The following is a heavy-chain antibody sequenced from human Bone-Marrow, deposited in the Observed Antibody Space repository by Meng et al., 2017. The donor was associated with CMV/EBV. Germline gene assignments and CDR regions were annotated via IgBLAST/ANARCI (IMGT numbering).Heavy chain of an antibody. CDR3: ASGRTFGVVPSLYYYGMDV. CDR2: IYYSGTT. V-gene: IGHV4-39*01. CDR1: GGSISSRNYH. D-gene: IGHD3-3*01. J-gene: IGHJ6*02. Sequence: SETLSLTCTVSGGSISSRNYHWGWIRQPPGKGLEWIGSIYYSGTTYYNPSLKSRVTVSVDASKSQFSLNLRSVTAADTAIYYCASGRTFGVVPSLYYYGMDVWGQGVLVTVSS.